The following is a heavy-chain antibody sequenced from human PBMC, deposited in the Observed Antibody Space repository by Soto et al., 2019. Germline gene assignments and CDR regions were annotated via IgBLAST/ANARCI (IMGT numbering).Heavy chain of an antibody. D-gene: IGHD6-19*01. CDR1: GGSINSYY. CDR2: IYKTGNT. J-gene: IGHJ4*02. CDR3: TSGLSSGWLAY. Sequence: SETLSLTCTVSGGSINSYYWSWIRQPPGKTLEWIGYIYKTGNTKYNPSLNSRVTISVDTSKNQFSLNLSSVSAADTAVYYCTSGLSSGWLAYWGQGTLVTVSS. V-gene: IGHV4-59*01.